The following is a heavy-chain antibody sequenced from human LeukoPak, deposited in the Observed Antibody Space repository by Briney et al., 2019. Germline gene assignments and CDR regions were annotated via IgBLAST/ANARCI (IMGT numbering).Heavy chain of an antibody. CDR1: GYIFTGYY. D-gene: IGHD5-18*01. CDR2: INPNSGGT. J-gene: IGHJ6*02. V-gene: IGHV1-2*02. CDR3: ARDRKTAMVSGMDV. Sequence: GASVKVSCKASGYIFTGYYMHWVRQAPGQGLEWMGWINPNSGGTNYAQKFQGRVTMTRDTSISTAYMELSRLRSDDTAVYYCARDRKTAMVSGMDVWGQGTTVTVSS.